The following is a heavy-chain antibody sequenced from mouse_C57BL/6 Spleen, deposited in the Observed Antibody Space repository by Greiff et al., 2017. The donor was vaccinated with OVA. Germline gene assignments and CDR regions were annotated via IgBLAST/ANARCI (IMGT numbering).Heavy chain of an antibody. V-gene: IGHV1-22*01. CDR2: INPNNGGT. CDR3: ARWDGNYVAYYYAMDY. CDR1: GYTFTDYN. J-gene: IGHJ4*01. Sequence: EVQLVESGPELVKPGASVKMSCKASGYTFTDYNMHWVKQSHGKSLEWIGYINPNNGGTSYNQKFKGKATLTVNKSSSTAYMELRSLTSEDSAVYYCARWDGNYVAYYYAMDYWGQGTSVTVSS. D-gene: IGHD2-1*01.